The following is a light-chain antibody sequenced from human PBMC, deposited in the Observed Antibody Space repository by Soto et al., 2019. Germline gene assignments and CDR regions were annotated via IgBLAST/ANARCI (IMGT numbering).Light chain of an antibody. CDR1: SSVVGGYNY. CDR2: DVS. CDR3: SSYTSSSTPF. V-gene: IGLV2-14*01. J-gene: IGLJ1*01. Sequence: QSALAQPASVSGSPGQSITISCTGTSSVVGGYNYVSWYQQHPGKAPKLMIYDVSYRPSGVSDRFSGSKSGNTASLTISGLQAEDEADYYCSSYTSSSTPFFGPGTKVTV.